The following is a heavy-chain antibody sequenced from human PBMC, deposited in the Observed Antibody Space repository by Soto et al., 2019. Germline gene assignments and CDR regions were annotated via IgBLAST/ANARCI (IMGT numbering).Heavy chain of an antibody. CDR2: IHYSGST. V-gene: IGHV4-59*12. J-gene: IGHJ4*02. CDR3: ARTTAMAPFDY. Sequence: ETLSLTCTVSGDSNSSYYWSWIRQPPGKGLEWIGYIHYSGSTNYNPSLKSRVTISVDKSKNQFSLKLSSVTAADTAMYYCARTTAMAPFDYWGQGTLVTVSS. CDR1: GDSNSSYY. D-gene: IGHD5-18*01.